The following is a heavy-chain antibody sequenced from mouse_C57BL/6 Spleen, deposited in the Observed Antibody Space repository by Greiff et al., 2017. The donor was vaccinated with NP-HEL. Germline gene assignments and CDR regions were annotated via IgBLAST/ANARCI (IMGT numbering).Heavy chain of an antibody. Sequence: EVKLVESEGGLVQPGSSMKLSCTASGFTFSDYYMAWVRQVPEKGLEWVANINYDGSSTYYLDSLKSRFIISRDNAKNILYLQMSSLKSEDTATYYCARGPIYDGYFDYWGQGTTLTVSS. CDR2: INYDGSST. CDR3: ARGPIYDGYFDY. CDR1: GFTFSDYY. J-gene: IGHJ2*01. V-gene: IGHV5-16*01. D-gene: IGHD2-3*01.